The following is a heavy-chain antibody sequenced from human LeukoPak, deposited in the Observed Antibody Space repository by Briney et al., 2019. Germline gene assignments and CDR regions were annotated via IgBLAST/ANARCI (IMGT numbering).Heavy chain of an antibody. CDR2: ISEYNTNT. CDR1: GYTFTSYG. CDR3: ARGSGGSCGY. D-gene: IGHD2-15*01. V-gene: IGHV1-18*01. Sequence: ASVKVSCKTSGYTFTSYGISWVRQAPGQGLEWMGWISEYNTNTNYAQKLQGRVTMTTDTSTNTAYLELRSLTSDDTAVYYCARGSGGSCGYWGQGTLVTVSS. J-gene: IGHJ4*02.